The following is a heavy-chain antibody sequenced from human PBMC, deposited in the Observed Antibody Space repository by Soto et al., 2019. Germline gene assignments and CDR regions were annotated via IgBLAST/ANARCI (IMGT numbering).Heavy chain of an antibody. V-gene: IGHV3-23*01. CDR2: ISRNGGST. J-gene: IGHJ3*01. CDR3: AEGALTGTTAVAVDV. CDR1: GFTFSGYG. D-gene: IGHD4-4*01. Sequence: EVQVLESGGGLVQPGGSLRLSCAASGFTFSGYGMSWVRQAPGEGLEWVSAISRNGGSTYYADSVKGRFTISRDNSKNPLHLQMDRLRAEDAAVYYCAEGALTGTTAVAVDVWGQGTMVTVSS.